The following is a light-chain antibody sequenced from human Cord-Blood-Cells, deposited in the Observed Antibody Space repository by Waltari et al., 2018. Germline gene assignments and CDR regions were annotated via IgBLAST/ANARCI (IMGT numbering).Light chain of an antibody. V-gene: IGLV2-23*02. J-gene: IGLJ3*02. Sequence: QSALTQPASVSGSPGQSLIISCTGTRSDVGSYNLVSWYQQHPGKAPKLMIYEVSKRPSGVSNRFSGSKSGNTASLTISGLQAEDEADYYCCSYAGSSTWVFGGGTKLTVL. CDR3: CSYAGSSTWV. CDR2: EVS. CDR1: RSDVGSYNL.